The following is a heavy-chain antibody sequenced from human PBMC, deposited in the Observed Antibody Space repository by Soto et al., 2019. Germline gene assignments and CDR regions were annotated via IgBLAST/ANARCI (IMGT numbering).Heavy chain of an antibody. CDR2: INHSGST. Sequence: PSETLSLTCAVYGGSFSGYYWSWIRQPPGKGPEWIGEINHSGSTNYNPSLKSRVTISVDTSKNQFSLKLSSVTAADTAVYYWARAVFTGPTGPSGIDVGAQGTTVPVSS. CDR3: ARAVFTGPTGPSGIDV. CDR1: GGSFSGYY. D-gene: IGHD4-17*01. V-gene: IGHV4-34*01. J-gene: IGHJ6*02.